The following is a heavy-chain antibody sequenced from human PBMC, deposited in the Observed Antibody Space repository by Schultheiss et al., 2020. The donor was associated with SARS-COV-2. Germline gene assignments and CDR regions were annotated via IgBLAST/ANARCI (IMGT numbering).Heavy chain of an antibody. V-gene: IGHV3-73*01. J-gene: IGHJ3*02. D-gene: IGHD4-11*01. Sequence: GGSLRLSCAASGFTFSGSAMHWVRQASGKGLEWVGRIRSKANSYATAYAASVKGRFTISRDDSKNTAYLQMNSLKTEDTAVYYCARGMTTVIDVDAFDIWGQGTMVTVSS. CDR2: IRSKANSYAT. CDR1: GFTFSGSA. CDR3: ARGMTTVIDVDAFDI.